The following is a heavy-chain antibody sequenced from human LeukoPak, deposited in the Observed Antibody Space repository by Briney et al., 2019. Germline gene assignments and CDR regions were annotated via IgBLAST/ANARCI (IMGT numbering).Heavy chain of an antibody. J-gene: IGHJ4*02. CDR1: GFIFSNYA. CDR2: ISGNAGST. Sequence: GGSLRPSCAASGFIFSNYAMTWVRQAPGKGLEWVSSISGNAGSTYYIDSVKGRFTISRDNSKNTLFLQMNSLRAEDTGMYYCAKYGAPGWSGYCDYWGQGTLVTVSS. CDR3: AKYGAPGWSGYCDY. D-gene: IGHD4/OR15-4a*01. V-gene: IGHV3-23*01.